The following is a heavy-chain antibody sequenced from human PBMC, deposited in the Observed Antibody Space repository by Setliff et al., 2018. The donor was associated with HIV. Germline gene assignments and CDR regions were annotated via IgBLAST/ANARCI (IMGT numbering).Heavy chain of an antibody. CDR1: GFTFSSYD. CDR3: AKGGQLWFSYFDY. Sequence: GGSLRLSCVASGFTFSSYDMHWVRQAPGKGLEWVTFIRYDGSSKYYADSVKGRFTISRDNSKNTLYLQMNSLRAEDTAVYYCAKGGQLWFSYFDYWGQGTLVTVSS. V-gene: IGHV3-30*02. CDR2: IRYDGSSK. J-gene: IGHJ4*02. D-gene: IGHD5-18*01.